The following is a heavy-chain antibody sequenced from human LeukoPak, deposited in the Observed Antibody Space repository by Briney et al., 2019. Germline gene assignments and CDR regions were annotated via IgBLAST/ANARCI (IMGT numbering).Heavy chain of an antibody. CDR3: ARGLLLRETYYDFWSGLKGFDP. J-gene: IGHJ5*02. CDR1: GGSFSGYY. CDR2: INHSGST. D-gene: IGHD3-3*01. V-gene: IGHV4-34*01. Sequence: SETLSLTCAVYGGSFSGYYRSWIRQPPGKGLEWIGEINHSGSTNYNPSLKSRVTISVDTSKNQFSLKLSSVTAADTAVYYCARGLLLRETYYDFWSGLKGFDPWGQGTLVTVSS.